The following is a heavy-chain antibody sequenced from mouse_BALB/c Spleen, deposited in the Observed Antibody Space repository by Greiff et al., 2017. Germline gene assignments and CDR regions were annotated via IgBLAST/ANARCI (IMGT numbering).Heavy chain of an antibody. V-gene: IGHV3-2*02. J-gene: IGHJ3*01. CDR2: ISYSGST. CDR1: GYSITSDYA. Sequence: ESGPGLVKPSQSLSLTCTVTGYSITSDYAWNWIRQFPGNKLEWMGYISYSGSTSYNPSLKSRISITRDTSKNQFFLQLNSVTTEDTATYYCARHPLDGPFAYWGQGTLVTVSA. D-gene: IGHD2-3*01. CDR3: ARHPLDGPFAY.